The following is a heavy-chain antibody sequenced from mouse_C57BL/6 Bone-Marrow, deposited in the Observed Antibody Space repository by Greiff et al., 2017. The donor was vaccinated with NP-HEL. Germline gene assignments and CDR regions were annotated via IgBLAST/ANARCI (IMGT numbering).Heavy chain of an antibody. CDR3: ARDDD. CDR1: GFTFSSYA. CDR2: ISDGGSYT. Sequence: EVHLVESGGGLVKPGGSLKLSCAASGFTFSSYAMSWVRQTPEKRLEWVATISDGGSYTYYPDNVKGRFTISRDNAKNNLYLQMSHLKSEDTAMYYCARDDDWGQGTTLTVSS. V-gene: IGHV5-4*01. J-gene: IGHJ2*01.